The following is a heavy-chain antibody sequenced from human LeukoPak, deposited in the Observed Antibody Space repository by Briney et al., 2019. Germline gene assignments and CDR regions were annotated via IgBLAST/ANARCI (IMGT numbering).Heavy chain of an antibody. CDR2: IRSKPYGGTT. D-gene: IGHD1-14*01. CDR1: GFNFGDYV. J-gene: IGHJ4*02. Sequence: GRSLRLSCTASGFNFGDYVMSWVRQAPGKGLEWVAFIRSKPYGGTTEYAAAVTGRFTILRDDSKSIAYLQTNSLQTEDTATYYCTRRHWSNPSFDYWGQGTLVTVPS. CDR3: TRRHWSNPSFDY. V-gene: IGHV3-49*04.